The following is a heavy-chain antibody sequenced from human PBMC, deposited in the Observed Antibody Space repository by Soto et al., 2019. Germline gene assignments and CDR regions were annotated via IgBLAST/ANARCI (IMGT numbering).Heavy chain of an antibody. CDR1: GYSITSGFY. CDR2: ISYSAKT. D-gene: IGHD3-22*01. V-gene: IGHV4-38-2*01. J-gene: IGHJ4*02. Sequence: ATLSLTCGVSGYSITSGFYWGWVRQSPGKGLEWIGSISYSAKTFYNPSLASRLSIAVDTSMNQFSLRLTSVTAADTALYYCTRGAGAPWVRFDSWGQGTLVTVS. CDR3: TRGAGAPWVRFDS.